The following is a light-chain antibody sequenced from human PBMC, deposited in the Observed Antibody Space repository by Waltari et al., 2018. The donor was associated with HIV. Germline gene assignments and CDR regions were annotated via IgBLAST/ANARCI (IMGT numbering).Light chain of an antibody. Sequence: QTVVTHEPSLSVSPRGTFTRTCASSPGAVTSAYYPNWFQQKPGQAPRALIYRTSNRHSGTPARFSGSLLGGKAALTLSGVQPEDEAEYYCLLTYGGAQRYVFGTGTKVIVL. CDR3: LLTYGGAQRYV. V-gene: IGLV7-43*01. CDR2: RTS. CDR1: PGAVTSAYY. J-gene: IGLJ1*01.